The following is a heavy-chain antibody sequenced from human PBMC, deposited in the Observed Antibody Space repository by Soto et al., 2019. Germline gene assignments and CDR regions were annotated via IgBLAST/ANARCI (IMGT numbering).Heavy chain of an antibody. CDR1: GFTFDDYA. J-gene: IGHJ4*02. V-gene: IGHV3-9*01. CDR3: VKSWGVFGSASFFDH. D-gene: IGHD3-16*01. CDR2: ISWNSGGI. Sequence: EVQLVESGGGLVQPGRSLRLSCAGSGFTFDDYAMHWVRQVPGKGLEWVSGISWNSGGIGFADSVKGRFTISRDNAKNSLYLQMKSLRPEDTAFYYCVKSWGVFGSASFFDHWGKGTLVTVSS.